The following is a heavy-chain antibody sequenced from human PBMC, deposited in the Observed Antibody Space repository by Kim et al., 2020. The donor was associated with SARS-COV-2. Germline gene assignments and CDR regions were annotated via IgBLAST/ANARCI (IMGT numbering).Heavy chain of an antibody. CDR1: GFTFSSYA. V-gene: IGHV3-23*01. J-gene: IGHJ4*02. CDR2: ISGSGSLT. Sequence: GGSLRLSCAASGFTFSSYAMSWVRQAPGKGLEWVSAISGSGSLTYYADSVKGRFTISRDNSKNTLYLQMNSLRAEDTAVYYCAKADQHLLRRYFDSWGQGTLVTVSS. CDR3: AKADQHLLRRYFDS. D-gene: IGHD6-13*01.